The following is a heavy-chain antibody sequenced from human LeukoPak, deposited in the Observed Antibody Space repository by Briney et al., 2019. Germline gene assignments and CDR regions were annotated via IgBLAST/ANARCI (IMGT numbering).Heavy chain of an antibody. CDR3: AKLLPLHQHFDY. CDR2: ISSSGSTI. Sequence: GGSLRLSCAASGFTFSDYYMSWIRQAPGKGLEWVSYISSSGSTIYYADSVKGRFTISRDNAKNSLYLQMNSQRAEDTAVYYCAKLLPLHQHFDYWGQGTLVTVSS. D-gene: IGHD3-22*01. J-gene: IGHJ4*02. CDR1: GFTFSDYY. V-gene: IGHV3-11*01.